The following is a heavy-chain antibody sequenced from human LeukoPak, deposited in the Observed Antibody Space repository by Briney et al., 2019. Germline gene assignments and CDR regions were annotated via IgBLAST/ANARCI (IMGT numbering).Heavy chain of an antibody. Sequence: SETLSLTCTVSGGSISNYYWSWIRQHPGKGLEWIAYIYYSGSTDYNPSLKSRVTISVDTSKNQLTLKLTSVTAADTAVYYCARDGPYEATGSYFDAFDIWGQGTMVTVSS. CDR2: IYYSGST. CDR3: ARDGPYEATGSYFDAFDI. J-gene: IGHJ3*02. V-gene: IGHV4-59*01. D-gene: IGHD1-26*01. CDR1: GGSISNYY.